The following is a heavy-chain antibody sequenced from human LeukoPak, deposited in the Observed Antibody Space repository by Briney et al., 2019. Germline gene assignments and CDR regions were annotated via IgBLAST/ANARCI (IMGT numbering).Heavy chain of an antibody. J-gene: IGHJ4*02. CDR3: ARDLRSLGTSGWYGGY. CDR1: GHTFTSYG. CDR2: SDTSNGNT. V-gene: IGHV1-18*01. Sequence: ASVKLSCKASGHTFTSYGFTWVRHAPGQGLERMGWSDTSNGNTNYAQKFQARATMTTDTSTSTAYMELRSLTSDDTAVYYCARDLRSLGTSGWYGGYWGQGTLVTVSS. D-gene: IGHD6-19*01.